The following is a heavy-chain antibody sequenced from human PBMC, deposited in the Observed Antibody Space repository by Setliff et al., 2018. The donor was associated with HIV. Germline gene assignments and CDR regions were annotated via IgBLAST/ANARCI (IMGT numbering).Heavy chain of an antibody. J-gene: IGHJ4*02. CDR1: GASITSSY. Sequence: PSETLSLTCTVSGASITSSYWTWIRQSPGRGLEYLGYIYYSGDSNYSPSLKSRLSMSLDASTSQFSLRLTSVTAADTAIYYCARQVSIPGVAITPVDYWGQGALVTAPQ. V-gene: IGHV4-59*08. CDR3: ARQVSIPGVAITPVDY. CDR2: IYYSGDS. D-gene: IGHD5-12*01.